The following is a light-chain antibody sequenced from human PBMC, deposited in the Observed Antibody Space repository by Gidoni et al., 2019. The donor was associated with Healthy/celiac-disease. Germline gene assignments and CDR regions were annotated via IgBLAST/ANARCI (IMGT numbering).Light chain of an antibody. Sequence: VTITCRASQSIGTRLNWYHHKPGKAPKLLIYGASTLQSGVPSRFSGSGSETGFTLTISSLQPEDFATYYCQQSYSAPPTFGQGTEVEIK. CDR2: GAS. CDR3: QQSYSAPPT. CDR1: QSIGTR. J-gene: IGKJ1*01. V-gene: IGKV1-39*01.